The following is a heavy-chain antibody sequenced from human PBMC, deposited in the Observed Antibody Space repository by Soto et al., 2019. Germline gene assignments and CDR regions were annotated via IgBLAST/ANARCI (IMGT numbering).Heavy chain of an antibody. J-gene: IGHJ5*02. CDR1: GYTFTSYG. V-gene: IGHV1-18*01. D-gene: IGHD4-17*01. Sequence: ASVKVSCKASGYTFTSYGISWVRQAPGQGLEWMGWISAYNGNTNYAQKLQGRVTMTTDTSTSAAYMELRSLRSDDTAVYYCARFIKYGDYSRWFDPCGQRSLVPVSS. CDR2: ISAYNGNT. CDR3: ARFIKYGDYSRWFDP.